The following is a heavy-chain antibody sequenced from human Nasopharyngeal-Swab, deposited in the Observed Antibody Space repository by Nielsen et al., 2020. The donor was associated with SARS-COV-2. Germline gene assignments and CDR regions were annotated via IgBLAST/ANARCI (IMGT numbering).Heavy chain of an antibody. V-gene: IGHV4-34*01. Sequence: MRQSPGKVLEGVGEINHSGSTNYNPSLKSRVTISIDTSKNQFSLNLSSVTAADMAVYYCTRRAEGLELWRRYFYYMDVWGKGTTVTVSS. CDR2: INHSGST. J-gene: IGHJ6*04. D-gene: IGHD5-18*01. CDR3: TRRAEGLELWRRYFYYMDV.